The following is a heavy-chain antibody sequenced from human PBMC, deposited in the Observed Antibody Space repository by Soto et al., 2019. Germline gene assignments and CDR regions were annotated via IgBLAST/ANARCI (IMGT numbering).Heavy chain of an antibody. Sequence: QVPLVQSGAEVKKPGASVKVSCKASGYTFTGYYMHWVRQAPGQGLEWMGWINPNSGGTNYAQKFQGWVTMTRDTSISTAYMELSRLRSDDTAVYYCARPYCSSTSCYSRLDAFDIWGQGTMVTVSS. CDR1: GYTFTGYY. V-gene: IGHV1-2*04. CDR3: ARPYCSSTSCYSRLDAFDI. D-gene: IGHD2-2*01. CDR2: INPNSGGT. J-gene: IGHJ3*02.